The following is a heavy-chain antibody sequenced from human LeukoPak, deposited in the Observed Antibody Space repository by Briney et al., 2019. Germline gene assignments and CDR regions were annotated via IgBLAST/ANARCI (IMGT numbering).Heavy chain of an antibody. V-gene: IGHV4-61*02. CDR1: GDSISSGSYY. Sequence: PSETLSLTCTVSGDSISSGSYYWSWIRQPAGKGLEWIGRIYTSGSTNYNPSLKSRVTISVDTSKNQFSLKLSSVTAADTAVYYCARTYDTTRRDYWGQGTLVTVSS. CDR2: IYTSGST. J-gene: IGHJ4*02. D-gene: IGHD3-22*01. CDR3: ARTYDTTRRDY.